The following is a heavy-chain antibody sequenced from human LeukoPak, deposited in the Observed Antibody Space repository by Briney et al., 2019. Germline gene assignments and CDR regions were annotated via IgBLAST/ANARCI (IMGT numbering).Heavy chain of an antibody. CDR2: IIPILGIA. D-gene: IGHD3-9*01. V-gene: IGHV1-69*04. CDR1: GGTFSSYA. Sequence: GASVKVSCKASGGTFSSYAISWVRQAPGQGLEWTGRIIPILGIANYAQKFQGRVTITADKSTSTAYMELSSLRSEDTAVYYCARDGNLLRYFDWLPPGWFDPWGQGTLVTVSS. CDR3: ARDGNLLRYFDWLPPGWFDP. J-gene: IGHJ5*02.